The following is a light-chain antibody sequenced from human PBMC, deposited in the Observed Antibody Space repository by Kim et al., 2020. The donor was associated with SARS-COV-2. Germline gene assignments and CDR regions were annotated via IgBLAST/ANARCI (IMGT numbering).Light chain of an antibody. J-gene: IGLJ2*01. Sequence: SSELTQDPAVSVAVGQTVKITCQGDSLRRYYASWYQQKPGQAPVLVIYGRNNRPSGIPERLSGSTSGNTASLIITGAQAEDEADYYCNSRGSSQHVLFGGGTQLTVL. CDR2: GRN. CDR1: SLRRYY. CDR3: NSRGSSQHVL. V-gene: IGLV3-19*01.